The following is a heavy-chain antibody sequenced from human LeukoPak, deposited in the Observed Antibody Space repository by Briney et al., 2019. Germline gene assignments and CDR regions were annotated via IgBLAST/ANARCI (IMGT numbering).Heavy chain of an antibody. V-gene: IGHV3-13*01. Sequence: GGSLRLSCAASGFTLTNYGMHWVRQAIGKGLEWVSGIGTAGDTYYPGSVKGRFTISRENAKNSMYLQMNSLRAGDTAVYYCVRLSPYDSSGYYYDYWGQGTLVTVSS. CDR1: GFTLTNYG. D-gene: IGHD3-22*01. CDR3: VRLSPYDSSGYYYDY. CDR2: IGTAGDT. J-gene: IGHJ4*02.